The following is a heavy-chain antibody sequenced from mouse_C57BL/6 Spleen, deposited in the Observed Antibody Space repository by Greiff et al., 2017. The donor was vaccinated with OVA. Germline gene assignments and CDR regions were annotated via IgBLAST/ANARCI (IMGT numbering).Heavy chain of an antibody. CDR3: ARFGGPYYFDY. CDR1: GYAFSSSW. V-gene: IGHV1-82*01. Sequence: VQVVESGPELVKPGASVKISCKASGYAFSSSWMNWVKQRPGKGLEWIGRIYPGDGDTNYNGKFKGKATLTADKSSSTAYMQLSSLTSEDSAVYFCARFGGPYYFDYWGQGTTLTVSS. CDR2: IYPGDGDT. J-gene: IGHJ2*01.